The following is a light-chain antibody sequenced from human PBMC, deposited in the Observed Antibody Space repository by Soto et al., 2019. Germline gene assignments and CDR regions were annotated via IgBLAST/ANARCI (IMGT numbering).Light chain of an antibody. CDR1: SSDVGGYKF. CDR3: GSYTGSIYV. CDR2: EVS. Sequence: QSALTQPASVSGSPGQSITISCTGTSSDVGGYKFVSWYQQHPGKAPKLMIYEVSNRPSGVSSRFSGSKSGNTASLTISGLQAEDEDDYYCGSYTGSIYVFGTGTKVTV. V-gene: IGLV2-14*01. J-gene: IGLJ1*01.